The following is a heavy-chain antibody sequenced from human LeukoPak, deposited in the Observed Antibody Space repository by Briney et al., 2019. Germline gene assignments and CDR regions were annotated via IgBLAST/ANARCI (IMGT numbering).Heavy chain of an antibody. V-gene: IGHV1-2*04. D-gene: IGHD3-3*01. CDR2: INPNSGGT. J-gene: IGHJ4*02. CDR3: ARLGWEVDFWSGYNLDY. CDR1: GYTFTGYY. Sequence: ASVKVSCKASGYTFTGYYMHWVRQAPGQGLEWMGWINPNSGGTNYAQKFQGWVTMTRDTSISTAYMELSRLRSDDTAVYYCARLGWEVDFWSGYNLDYWGQGTLVTVSS.